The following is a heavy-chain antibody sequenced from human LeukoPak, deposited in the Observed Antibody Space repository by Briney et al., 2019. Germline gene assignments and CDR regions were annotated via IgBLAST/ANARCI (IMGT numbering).Heavy chain of an antibody. CDR2: ISGSGGTT. CDR1: GFTFSNYG. CDR3: AKDGIGYCSSTSCYVGDY. V-gene: IGHV3-23*01. Sequence: GGTLRLSCAASGFTFSNYGMSWVRQAPEKGLEWVSTISGSGGTTDYADSVKGRFTISRDNSKNTLYLQMNSLRAEDTAVYYCAKDGIGYCSSTSCYVGDYWGQGTLVTVSS. J-gene: IGHJ4*02. D-gene: IGHD2-2*01.